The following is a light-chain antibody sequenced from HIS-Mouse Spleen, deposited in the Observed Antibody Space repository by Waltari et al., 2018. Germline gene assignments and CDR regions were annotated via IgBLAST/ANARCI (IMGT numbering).Light chain of an antibody. CDR2: EDN. Sequence: NIMLTQPHSVSESPGKTVTTSCTRRRGRISSTTVQWYQQRPGSAPTTVIYEDNQRPSGVPDRFSGSIDSSSNSASLTISGLKTEDEADYYCQSYDSSNWVFGGGTKLTVL. J-gene: IGLJ3*02. V-gene: IGLV6-57*03. CDR3: QSYDSSNWV. CDR1: RGRISSTT.